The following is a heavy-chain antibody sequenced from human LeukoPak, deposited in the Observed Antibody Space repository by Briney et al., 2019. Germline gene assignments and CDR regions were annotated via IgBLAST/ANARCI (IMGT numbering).Heavy chain of an antibody. CDR2: INPKSGVT. V-gene: IGHV1-2*02. Sequence: ASVTVSFKASAYTLIGYYMHWVRQAPGQGLAWMGWINPKSGVTNYAQKFQGRVTMTWDTSINTTFMELSRLRSDDTAVYYCAGRIAVAGSLVYYFDYWGQGTLVTVSS. CDR3: AGRIAVAGSLVYYFDY. D-gene: IGHD6-19*01. CDR1: AYTLIGYY. J-gene: IGHJ4*02.